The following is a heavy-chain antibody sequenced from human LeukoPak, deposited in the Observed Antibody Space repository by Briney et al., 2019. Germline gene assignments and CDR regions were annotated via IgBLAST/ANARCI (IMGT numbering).Heavy chain of an antibody. J-gene: IGHJ4*02. Sequence: PGGSLRLSCAASGFTFSSYEMNWVRQAPGKGLEWVANIKQDGSEKYYVDSVKGRFTISRDNAKNSLYLQMNSLRAEDTAVYYCARDAYRGYCSGGSCYRYFDYWGQGTLVTVSS. CDR3: ARDAYRGYCSGGSCYRYFDY. V-gene: IGHV3-7*01. D-gene: IGHD2-15*01. CDR2: IKQDGSEK. CDR1: GFTFSSYE.